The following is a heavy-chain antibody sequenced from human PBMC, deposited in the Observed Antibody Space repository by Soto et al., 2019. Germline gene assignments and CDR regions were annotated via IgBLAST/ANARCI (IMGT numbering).Heavy chain of an antibody. V-gene: IGHV1-18*01. CDR1: GYTFTSYV. D-gene: IGHD3-9*01. CDR3: ARGYDILTGSGYFDY. CDR2: ISSYNGNT. Sequence: ASVNVYCKSSGYTFTSYVISWVRQAPGQGLEWMGWISSYNGNTNYAQKLQGRVTMTTDTSTSTAYMELRSLRSDDTAVYYCARGYDILTGSGYFDYWGQGTLVT. J-gene: IGHJ4*02.